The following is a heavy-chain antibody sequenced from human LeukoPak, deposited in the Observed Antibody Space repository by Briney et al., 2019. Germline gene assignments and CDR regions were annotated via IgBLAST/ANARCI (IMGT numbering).Heavy chain of an antibody. CDR1: GFTVSSNY. CDR2: IYSGGST. J-gene: IGHJ4*02. D-gene: IGHD2-2*01. Sequence: GGSLRLSCAASGFTVSSNYMSWVRQAPGKGLEWVSVIYSGGSTYYADSMKGRFTISRDNSKNTLYLQMNSLRAEDTAVYYCARSPARSLDYWGQGTLVTVSS. V-gene: IGHV3-66*01. CDR3: ARSPARSLDY.